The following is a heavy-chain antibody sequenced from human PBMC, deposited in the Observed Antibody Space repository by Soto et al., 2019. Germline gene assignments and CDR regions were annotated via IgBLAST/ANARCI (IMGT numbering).Heavy chain of an antibody. D-gene: IGHD6-13*01. CDR2: IYWDDDK. CDR1: GFSLSTSGVG. CDR3: ARRPKYNNIWYGFDY. Sequence: SGPTLVKPTQTLTLTCTFSGFSLSTSGVGVGWIRQPPGKALEWLALIYWDDDKRYSPSLKSRLTISKDISKNQVVLTMINMDPVDTATYYCARRPKYNNIWYGFDYWGQGTLVTVSS. V-gene: IGHV2-5*02. J-gene: IGHJ4*02.